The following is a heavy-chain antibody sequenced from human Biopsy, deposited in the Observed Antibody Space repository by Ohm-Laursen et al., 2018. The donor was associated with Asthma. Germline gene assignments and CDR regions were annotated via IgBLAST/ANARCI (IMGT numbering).Heavy chain of an antibody. V-gene: IGHV1-24*01. J-gene: IGHJ4*02. D-gene: IGHD4-17*01. CDR3: ASDFPKDYVRYNFQF. CDR2: HDHEEGGT. Sequence: ASVKVSCKASGDSFSNFSIHWVRQAPGQGLEWMGGHDHEEGGTVNARRFQGRVTMTEDTSTDTAYMELSSLSSDDTAVYYCASDFPKDYVRYNFQFWGQGTLVTVSS. CDR1: GDSFSNFS.